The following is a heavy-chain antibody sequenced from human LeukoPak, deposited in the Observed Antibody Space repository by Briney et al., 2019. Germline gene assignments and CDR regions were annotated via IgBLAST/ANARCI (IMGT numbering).Heavy chain of an antibody. D-gene: IGHD1-26*01. Sequence: GGSLRLSCAASGFTFSSYGMHWVRQAPGKGLEWVAVISYDGSNKYYADSVKGRFTISRDNSKNTLYLQMNSLRAEDTAVYYCAKGSGSSEVDYWGQGTLVTVSS. V-gene: IGHV3-30*18. J-gene: IGHJ4*02. CDR2: ISYDGSNK. CDR1: GFTFSSYG. CDR3: AKGSGSSEVDY.